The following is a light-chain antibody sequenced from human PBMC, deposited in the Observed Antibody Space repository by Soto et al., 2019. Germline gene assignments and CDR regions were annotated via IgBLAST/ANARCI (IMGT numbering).Light chain of an antibody. Sequence: EIVLTQSPGTLSLSPGERATLSCRASQSVSSNYLTWYQQKPGQAPRLLIYGASSRATGIPDRFSGSGSGTDFTLTISRLEPEDFAVYYCHQYGSSPCTFGQGTKLEIK. CDR1: QSVSSNY. V-gene: IGKV3-20*01. CDR3: HQYGSSPCT. CDR2: GAS. J-gene: IGKJ2*02.